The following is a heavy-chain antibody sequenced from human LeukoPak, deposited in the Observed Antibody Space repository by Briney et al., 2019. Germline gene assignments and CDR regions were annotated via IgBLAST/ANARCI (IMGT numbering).Heavy chain of an antibody. J-gene: IGHJ4*02. CDR3: AKGGRGFRFDY. CDR1: GFTFSNYA. CDR2: ISGGGDIT. V-gene: IGHV3-23*01. D-gene: IGHD3-10*01. Sequence: GGSLRLSCAASGFTFSNYAMSWVRQAPGKGLEWVSGISGGGDITYYADSVKGRFTISRDNFKNTLSLQMNSLRAEDTAVYYCAKGGRGFRFDYWAQGTLVTVSS.